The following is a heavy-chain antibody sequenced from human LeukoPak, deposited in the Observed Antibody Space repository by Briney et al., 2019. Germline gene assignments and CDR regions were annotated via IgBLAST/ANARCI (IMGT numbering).Heavy chain of an antibody. J-gene: IGHJ4*02. D-gene: IGHD6-19*01. V-gene: IGHV4-59*01. CDR2: IYYSGST. CDR3: ARHSSGWYHDF. CDR1: GGSISSDY. Sequence: SETLSLTCTVSGGSISSDYWNWIRQPLGKGLEWIGYIYYSGSTIYNPSLKSRVTISVDTSKNQFSLKLSSVTAADTAVYYCARHSSGWYHDFWGQGTLVTVSS.